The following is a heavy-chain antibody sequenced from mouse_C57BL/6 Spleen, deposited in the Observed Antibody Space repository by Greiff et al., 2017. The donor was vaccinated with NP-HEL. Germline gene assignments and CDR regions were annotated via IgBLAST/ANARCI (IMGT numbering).Heavy chain of an antibody. Sequence: VQLKQSGAELVRPGASVKLSCTASGFNIKDDYMHWVKQRPEQGLEWIGWIDPENGDTEYASKFQGKATITADTSSNTAYLQLSSLTSEDTAVYYCTTLYYSNYGFAYWGQGTLVTVSA. CDR2: IDPENGDT. CDR1: GFNIKDDY. V-gene: IGHV14-4*01. D-gene: IGHD2-5*01. CDR3: TTLYYSNYGFAY. J-gene: IGHJ3*01.